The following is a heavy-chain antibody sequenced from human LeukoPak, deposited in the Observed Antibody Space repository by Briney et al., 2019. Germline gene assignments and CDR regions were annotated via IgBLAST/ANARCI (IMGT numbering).Heavy chain of an antibody. V-gene: IGHV3-48*03. CDR3: ARDPLDTAMVRHYYYYYMDV. J-gene: IGHJ6*03. CDR2: ISSSGSTI. CDR1: GFTFSSYE. Sequence: PGGSLRLSCAASGFTFSSYEMNWVRQAPGKGLEWVSYISSSGSTIYYADSVKGRFTISRDNAKNSLYLQMNSLRAEDTAVYYCARDPLDTAMVRHYYYYYMDVWGKGTTVTVSS. D-gene: IGHD5-18*01.